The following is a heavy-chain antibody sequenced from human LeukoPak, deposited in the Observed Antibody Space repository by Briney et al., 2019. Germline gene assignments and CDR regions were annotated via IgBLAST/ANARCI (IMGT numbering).Heavy chain of an antibody. V-gene: IGHV4-61*01. Sequence: SETLSLTCTVSGGSVSSGSYYWSWIRQPPGKGLEWIGYIYYSGSTNYNPSLKSRVTISVDTFKNQFSLKLSSVTAADTAVYYCARMRLGGSRSRSGPYYYYGMDVWGKGTTVTVSS. J-gene: IGHJ6*04. CDR1: GGSVSSGSYY. CDR2: IYYSGST. CDR3: ARMRLGGSRSRSGPYYYYGMDV. D-gene: IGHD3-16*01.